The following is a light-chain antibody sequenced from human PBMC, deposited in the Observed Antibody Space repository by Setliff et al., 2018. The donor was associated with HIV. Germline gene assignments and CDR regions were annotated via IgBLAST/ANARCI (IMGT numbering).Light chain of an antibody. V-gene: IGLV1-40*01. CDR2: GNT. J-gene: IGLJ1*01. CDR3: QSHDSTLSGPV. CDR1: NSNIGAGYD. Sequence: QSALAQPPSVSGAPGQRVTISCTGNNSNIGAGYDVHWYQRLPGTAPKLLIYGNTNRPSGVPDRFSGSKSGTSAFLAITGLQAEDEADYYCQSHDSTLSGPVFGTGTKVTVL.